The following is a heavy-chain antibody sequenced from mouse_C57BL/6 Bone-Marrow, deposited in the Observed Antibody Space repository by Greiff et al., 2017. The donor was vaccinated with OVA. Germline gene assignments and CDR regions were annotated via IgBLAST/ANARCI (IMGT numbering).Heavy chain of an antibody. V-gene: IGHV1-81*01. CDR2: IYPRSGNT. CDR1: GYTFTSYG. J-gene: IGHJ3*01. D-gene: IGHD3-2*02. Sequence: QVQLQQSGAELARPGASVKLSCKASGYTFTSYGISWVKQRTGQGLEWIGEIYPRSGNTYYNEKFKGKATLTAGKSSSTAYMELRSLTSEDSAVYFCANSSGYRGFAYWGQGTLVTVSA. CDR3: ANSSGYRGFAY.